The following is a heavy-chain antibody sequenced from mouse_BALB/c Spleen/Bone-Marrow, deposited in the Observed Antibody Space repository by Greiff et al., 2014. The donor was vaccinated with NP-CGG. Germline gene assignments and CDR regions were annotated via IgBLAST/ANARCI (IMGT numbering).Heavy chain of an antibody. Sequence: EVNVVESGGGLVQPGGSLKLSCAASGFDFSRYWMSWVRQAPGKGLEWIGEINPDSRTISYTPSLKDKFIISRDNAKNTLNLQVSKVRSEDTALYYCARLGYYGGFAYWGQGTLVTVSA. J-gene: IGHJ3*01. CDR1: GFDFSRYW. D-gene: IGHD1-1*01. V-gene: IGHV4-1*02. CDR2: INPDSRTI. CDR3: ARLGYYGGFAY.